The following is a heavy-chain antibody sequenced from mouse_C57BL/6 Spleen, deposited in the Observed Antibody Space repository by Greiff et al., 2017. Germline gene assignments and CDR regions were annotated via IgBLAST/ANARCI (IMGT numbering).Heavy chain of an antibody. J-gene: IGHJ4*01. CDR3: ARRAYYYGSSYDYAMDY. CDR2: ISTYYGDA. CDR1: GYTFTDYA. V-gene: IGHV1-67*01. D-gene: IGHD1-1*01. Sequence: QVQLQQSGPELVRPGVSVKISCKGSGYTFTDYAMHWVKQSHAKSLEWIGVISTYYGDASYNQKFKDKATMTVDKSSSTAYMELARLTTEDSAVYYCARRAYYYGSSYDYAMDYWGQGTSVTVSS.